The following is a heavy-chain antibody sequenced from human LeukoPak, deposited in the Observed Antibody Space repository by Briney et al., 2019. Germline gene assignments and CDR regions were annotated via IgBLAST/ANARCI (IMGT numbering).Heavy chain of an antibody. D-gene: IGHD5-24*01. Sequence: SETLSLTCTVSGGSITSSYWSWLRQPPGKGLQWIGYFYYSGATNYNPSLKSRVTISVDTSKTQLSLKMTSMTAADTAVYYCARSNARDGYNFGYWGQGTLVTVS. J-gene: IGHJ4*02. CDR1: GGSITSSY. CDR2: FYYSGAT. V-gene: IGHV4-59*08. CDR3: ARSNARDGYNFGY.